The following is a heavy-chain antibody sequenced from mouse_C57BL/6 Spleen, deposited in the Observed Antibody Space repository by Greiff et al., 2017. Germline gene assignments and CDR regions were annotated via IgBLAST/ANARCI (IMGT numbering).Heavy chain of an antibody. D-gene: IGHD1-1*01. CDR1: GFNIKDYY. CDR2: IDPEDGDT. J-gene: IGHJ2*01. Sequence: VQLQQSGAELVRPGASVKLSCTASGFNIKDYYMHWVKQRPEQGLEWIGRIDPEDGDTEYAPKFPGKATMTADTSSNTAYLQLSSLTSEDTAVYYCTTFITTVVATGGIYYFDYWGQGTTLTVSS. V-gene: IGHV14-1*01. CDR3: TTFITTVVATGGIYYFDY.